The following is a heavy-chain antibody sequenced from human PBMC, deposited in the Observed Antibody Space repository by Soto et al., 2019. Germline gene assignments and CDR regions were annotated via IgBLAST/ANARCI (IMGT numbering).Heavy chain of an antibody. D-gene: IGHD3-10*01. V-gene: IGHV4-31*03. J-gene: IGHJ4*02. Sequence: QVQLQESGPGLVKPSQTLSLTCTVTGGSINSGSYCWSWIRQHPGKGLEWIGNINYSGSTYYNPSLKSRVIMSVDASQNQFFLKLTSVTAADTAVYYCARDRLMGQYFGSWGQGTLVTVSS. CDR3: ARDRLMGQYFGS. CDR1: GGSINSGSYC. CDR2: INYSGST.